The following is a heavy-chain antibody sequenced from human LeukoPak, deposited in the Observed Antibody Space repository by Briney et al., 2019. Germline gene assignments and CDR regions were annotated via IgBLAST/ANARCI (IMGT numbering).Heavy chain of an antibody. CDR3: ASLGYSSGWGASGAFDI. V-gene: IGHV1-46*01. D-gene: IGHD6-19*01. Sequence: ASVKVSCKASGYTFTSYGISWVRQAPGQGLEWMGIINPSGGSTSYAQKFQGRVTMTRDTSTSTVYMELSSLRSEDTAVYYCASLGYSSGWGASGAFDIWGQGTMVTVSS. CDR1: GYTFTSYG. J-gene: IGHJ3*02. CDR2: INPSGGST.